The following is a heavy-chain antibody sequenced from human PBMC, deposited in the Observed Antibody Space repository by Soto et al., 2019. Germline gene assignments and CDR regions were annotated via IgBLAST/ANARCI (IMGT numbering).Heavy chain of an antibody. Sequence: QAQLVQSGAVMKRPGTSVKVSCTTSGYTFTSFGINWVRQAPGLGLEWMGWISTYNGNTNYAQNFHCRITMTTDTSTSTAYLELGSLRSDGTAIYYCARGFGEMSAISGWYPDPFDLWGQGTVVTVSS. D-gene: IGHD6-19*01. CDR1: GYTFTSFG. CDR3: ARGFGEMSAISGWYPDPFDL. V-gene: IGHV1-18*01. J-gene: IGHJ3*01. CDR2: ISTYNGNT.